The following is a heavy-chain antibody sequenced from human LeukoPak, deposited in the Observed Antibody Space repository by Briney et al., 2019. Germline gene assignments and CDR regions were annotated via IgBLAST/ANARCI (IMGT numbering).Heavy chain of an antibody. CDR2: IIPIFGTA. CDR1: GFTFSSYA. Sequence: PGGSLRLSCAASGFTFSSYAISWVRQAPGQGLEWMGGIIPIFGTANYAQKFQGRVTITADKSTSTAYMELSSLRSEDTAVYYCARGRIYCSSTSCYFDYWGQGTLVTVSS. CDR3: ARGRIYCSSTSCYFDY. J-gene: IGHJ4*02. V-gene: IGHV1-69*06. D-gene: IGHD2-2*01.